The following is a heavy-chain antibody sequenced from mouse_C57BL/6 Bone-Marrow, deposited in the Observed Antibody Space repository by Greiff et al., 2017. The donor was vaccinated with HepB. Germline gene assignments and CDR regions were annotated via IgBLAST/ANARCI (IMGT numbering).Heavy chain of an antibody. CDR1: GFTFSDYY. CDR3: ARDPSYGNYGRYFDV. J-gene: IGHJ1*03. D-gene: IGHD2-1*01. V-gene: IGHV5-16*01. Sequence: EVQLVESEGGLVQPGSSMKLSCTASGFTFSDYYMAWVRQVPEKGLEWVANINYDGSSTYYLDSLKSRFIISRDNAKNILYLQMSSLKSEDTATYYCARDPSYGNYGRYFDVWGTGTTVTVSS. CDR2: INYDGSST.